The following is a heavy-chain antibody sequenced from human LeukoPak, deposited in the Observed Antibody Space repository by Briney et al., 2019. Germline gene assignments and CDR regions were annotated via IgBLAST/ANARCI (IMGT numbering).Heavy chain of an antibody. CDR1: GFTFISYW. Sequence: GGSLRLSCAASGFTFISYWMHWVRQAPGKGLVWVSRINSDGSTTSYAASVKGRFTISRDTAKDTLYLQMNSLRAEDTAVYYCARGHHYYDSSAYYYWGQGTLVTVSS. CDR2: INSDGSTT. D-gene: IGHD3-22*01. CDR3: ARGHHYYDSSAYYY. V-gene: IGHV3-74*01. J-gene: IGHJ4*02.